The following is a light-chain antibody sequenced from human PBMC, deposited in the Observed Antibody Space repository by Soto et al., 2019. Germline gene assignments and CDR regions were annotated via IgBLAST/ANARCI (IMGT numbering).Light chain of an antibody. V-gene: IGKV3-20*01. J-gene: IGKJ5*01. CDR2: AAS. Sequence: IVLTQSACTLSLFPGERATLSCRASQSISGIYLAWYQQKPGQPPRLLMYAASSRASGIPDRFSGSGSGTDFTLTISRLEPEDFAVYYCQQSSSSPITFGQGTRLEI. CDR3: QQSSSSPIT. CDR1: QSISGIY.